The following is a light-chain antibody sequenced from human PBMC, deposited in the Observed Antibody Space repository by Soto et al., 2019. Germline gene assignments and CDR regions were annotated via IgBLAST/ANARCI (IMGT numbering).Light chain of an antibody. J-gene: IGKJ5*01. Sequence: DIQMTQSPSSVSASVGDRVTITCRASQGIKSWVAWYRQKPGKAPEPLIFGASSLQSGVPSRFSGSGSGTDFTVTINSVQPEDFATYYCQQYNSYPITFGQGTRLEIK. CDR3: QQYNSYPIT. CDR2: GAS. V-gene: IGKV1D-12*01. CDR1: QGIKSW.